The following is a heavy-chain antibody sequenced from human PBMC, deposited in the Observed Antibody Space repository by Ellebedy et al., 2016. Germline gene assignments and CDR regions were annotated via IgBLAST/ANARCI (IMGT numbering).Heavy chain of an antibody. CDR2: ITSSGVTT. J-gene: IGHJ5*02. CDR1: GFTFSTYA. CDR3: AKDFEGAYYSDEGFDP. V-gene: IGHV3-23*01. Sequence: GGPLRLSCAASGFTFSTYAMTWVRQAPGKGLEWVSSITSSGVTTYYADSVKGRFTISRDDSKNTLYLQMNSLRTDDTAVYYCAKDFEGAYYSDEGFDPWGQGTLVTVSS. D-gene: IGHD3-22*01.